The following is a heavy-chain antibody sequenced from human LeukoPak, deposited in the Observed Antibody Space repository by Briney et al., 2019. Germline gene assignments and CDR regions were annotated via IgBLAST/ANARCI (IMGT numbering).Heavy chain of an antibody. CDR2: ISSSGSTI. Sequence: PGGSLRLSCAASGFTFSSYEMNWVRQAPGKGLEWVSYISSSGSTIYYADSVKGRFTISRDNAKNSLYLQMNSLRAEDTAVYYCARGRYYYDSSGYMGGGFDAFDIWGQGTMVTVSS. CDR1: GFTFSSYE. V-gene: IGHV3-48*03. CDR3: ARGRYYYDSSGYMGGGFDAFDI. J-gene: IGHJ3*02. D-gene: IGHD3-22*01.